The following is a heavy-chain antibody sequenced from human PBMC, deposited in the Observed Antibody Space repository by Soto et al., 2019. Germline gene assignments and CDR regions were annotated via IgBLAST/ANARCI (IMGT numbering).Heavy chain of an antibody. Sequence: QVTLKESGPVLVKPTETLTLTCAVSGLSPSNGRMGVTWIRQSPGKALEWLAHIFSNDETSYSSSLKTRLTIFKDTSQSQVVLKMINMDPVDTATYWCARVNVGVTRDVWAWGAAGGRIRYSYYVADWGEGTTVIVSS. CDR3: ARVNVGVTRDVWAWGAAGGRIRYSYYVAD. CDR1: GLSPSNGRMG. J-gene: IGHJ6*03. V-gene: IGHV2-26*01. CDR2: IFSNDET. D-gene: IGHD2-15*01.